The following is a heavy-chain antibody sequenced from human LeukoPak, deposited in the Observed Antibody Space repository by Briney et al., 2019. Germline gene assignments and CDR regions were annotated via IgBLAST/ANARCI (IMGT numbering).Heavy chain of an antibody. Sequence: SETLSLTCAVYGGSFSGYYWSWIRQPPGKGLEWIGEINHSGSTNYNPSLKSRVTISVDTSKNQFSLKLSSVTAADTAVYYCVRGKRVRYFDWLLWFDYWGQGTLVTVSS. V-gene: IGHV4-34*01. D-gene: IGHD3-9*01. CDR1: GGSFSGYY. J-gene: IGHJ4*02. CDR3: VRGKRVRYFDWLLWFDY. CDR2: INHSGST.